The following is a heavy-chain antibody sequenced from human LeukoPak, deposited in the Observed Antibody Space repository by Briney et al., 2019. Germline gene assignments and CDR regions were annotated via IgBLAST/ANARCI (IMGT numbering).Heavy chain of an antibody. CDR3: ARIGYSSSSLDY. V-gene: IGHV3-7*01. CDR2: IKQDGSQK. Sequence: GGSLRLSCAASGFTFSNYWMTWVRQAPGKGQEWVANIKQDGSQKYYVDSVKGRFTISRDNAKISSYLQMNSLRAEDTAVYYCARIGYSSSSLDYWGQGTLVTVSS. CDR1: GFTFSNYW. D-gene: IGHD6-6*01. J-gene: IGHJ4*02.